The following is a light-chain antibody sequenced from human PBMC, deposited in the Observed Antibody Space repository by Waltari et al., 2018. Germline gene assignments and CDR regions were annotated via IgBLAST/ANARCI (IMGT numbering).Light chain of an antibody. CDR1: QSVSRSY. CDR3: QQYGSSPRT. CDR2: GAS. Sequence: EIVLTQSPGTLSLSPGERATLSCRASQSVSRSYLAWYQQQPGQAPRLLIYGASSRATGIPDRCSGSGSGTDFTLTISRLEPEDFAVYYCQQYGSSPRTFGQGTKVEIK. V-gene: IGKV3-20*01. J-gene: IGKJ1*01.